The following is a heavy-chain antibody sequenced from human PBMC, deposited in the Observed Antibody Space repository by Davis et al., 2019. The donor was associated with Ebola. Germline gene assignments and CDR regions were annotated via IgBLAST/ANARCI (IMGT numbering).Heavy chain of an antibody. D-gene: IGHD2-21*01. J-gene: IGHJ3*02. V-gene: IGHV1-45*02. Sequence: AASVKVSCKASGYTFTYRYLHWVRQAPGQALEWMGWITPFNGNTNYAQKFQDRVTITRDRSMSTAYMELSSLRSEDTAMYYCASSTLVVIASRTIDAFDIWGQGTMVTVSS. CDR3: ASSTLVVIASRTIDAFDI. CDR1: GYTFTYRY. CDR2: ITPFNGNT.